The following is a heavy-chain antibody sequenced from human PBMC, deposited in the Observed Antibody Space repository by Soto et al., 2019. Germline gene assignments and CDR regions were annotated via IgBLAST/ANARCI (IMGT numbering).Heavy chain of an antibody. Sequence: ASVKVSCKASGYTFTSYGISWVRQAPGQGLEWMGWISAYNGNTNYAQKLQGRVTMTTDTSTSTAYMELRSLRSDDTAVYYCARERGGSRYYYYYYLDVWGKGTPVTVSS. CDR3: ARERGGSRYYYYYYLDV. CDR2: ISAYNGNT. CDR1: GYTFTSYG. V-gene: IGHV1-18*01. D-gene: IGHD2-15*01. J-gene: IGHJ6*03.